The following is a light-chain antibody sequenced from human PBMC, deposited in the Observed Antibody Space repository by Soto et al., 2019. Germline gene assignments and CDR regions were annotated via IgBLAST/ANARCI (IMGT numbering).Light chain of an antibody. CDR1: SSNIGAGYD. CDR2: VNT. V-gene: IGLV1-40*01. J-gene: IGLJ3*02. Sequence: QSVLTQPPSMSGAPGQRVTISCTGSSSNIGAGYDVHWYQLLPGTAPKLLIYVNTNRPSGVPDRFSGSKSGTSASLAITGLRAEDEADYYCQSHDSSLNSWVFGGGTKVTVL. CDR3: QSHDSSLNSWV.